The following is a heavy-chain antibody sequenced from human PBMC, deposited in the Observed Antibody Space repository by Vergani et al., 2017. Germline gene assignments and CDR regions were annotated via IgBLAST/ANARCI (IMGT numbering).Heavy chain of an antibody. V-gene: IGHV3-30*02. CDR3: AKGVPFLRLHDAFDI. CDR2: IRYDGSNK. D-gene: IGHD2-2*01. CDR1: GFTFSSYG. J-gene: IGHJ3*02. Sequence: QVQLVESGGGVVQPGGSLRLSCAASGFTFSSYGMHWVRQAPGKGLEWVAFIRYDGSNKYYADSVKGRFTISRDNSKNTLYLHRNSLRAEDTAVYYCAKGVPFLRLHDAFDIGGEGTMVTVSS.